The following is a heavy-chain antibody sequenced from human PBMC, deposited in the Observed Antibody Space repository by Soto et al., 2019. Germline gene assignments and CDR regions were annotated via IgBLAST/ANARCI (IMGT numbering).Heavy chain of an antibody. CDR1: GGSVSSGRYY. J-gene: IGHJ4*02. CDR3: ARYTTGGTGFDY. V-gene: IGHV4-61*01. Sequence: QVQLQESGPGLVKPSETLSLTCTVSGGSVSSGRYYWSWIRQPPGKGLEWIGYISYSGNTNYHSSLKSRVTISKDTSENQLSLKVNSVTAADTAVYYCARYTTGGTGFDYWGQGTLVTVSS. CDR2: ISYSGNT. D-gene: IGHD1-1*01.